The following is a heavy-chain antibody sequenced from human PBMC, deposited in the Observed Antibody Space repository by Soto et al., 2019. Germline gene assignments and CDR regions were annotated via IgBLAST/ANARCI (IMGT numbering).Heavy chain of an antibody. D-gene: IGHD3-10*01. CDR2: ISGSGGST. V-gene: IGHV3-23*01. CDR1: GFTFSSYA. Sequence: GALRLSCAASGFTFSSYAMSWVRQAPGKGLEWVSAISGSGGSTYYADSVKGRFTISRDNSKNTLYLQMNSLRAEDTAVYYCAKAPRGLDVKYYYYYMDVWGKGTTVTVSS. CDR3: AKAPRGLDVKYYYYYMDV. J-gene: IGHJ6*03.